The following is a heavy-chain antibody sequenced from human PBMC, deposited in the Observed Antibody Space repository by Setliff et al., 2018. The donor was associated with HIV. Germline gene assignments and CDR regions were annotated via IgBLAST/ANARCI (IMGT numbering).Heavy chain of an antibody. Sequence: GGSLRLSCAASGFTFSSYEMNWVRQAPGKGLEWVPYISSSGSTIYYADSVKGRFTISRDNAKNSLYLQMNSLRAEDTAVYYCARDDSNYRQHGMDVWGQGTTVTVSS. J-gene: IGHJ6*02. V-gene: IGHV3-48*03. CDR3: ARDDSNYRQHGMDV. CDR1: GFTFSSYE. D-gene: IGHD4-4*01. CDR2: ISSSGSTI.